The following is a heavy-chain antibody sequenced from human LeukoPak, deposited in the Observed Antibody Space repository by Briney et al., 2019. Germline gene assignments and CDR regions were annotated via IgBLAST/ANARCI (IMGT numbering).Heavy chain of an antibody. D-gene: IGHD2-21*01. V-gene: IGHV1-3*04. CDR2: INIGNGNT. CDR3: ARRLGRSFDY. J-gene: IGHJ4*02. CDR1: GYTFINHA. Sequence: VASVKVSCKASGYTFINHAIHWVRQAPGQRLEWMGWINIGNGNTKYSQNFQGRITITRDTSATTASMDLSSLRSEDTAMYYCARRLGRSFDYWGQGTLVTVSS.